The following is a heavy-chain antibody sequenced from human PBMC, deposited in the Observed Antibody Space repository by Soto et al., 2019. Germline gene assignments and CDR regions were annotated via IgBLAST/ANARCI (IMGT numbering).Heavy chain of an antibody. CDR3: AKGGSGKVHRFTR. CDR1: CSRFTYYG. V-gene: IGHV1-18*04. Sequence: ASVKVSFTASCSRFTYYGLPGVRHAPRPGLEWMGWITAYNGNTNYTQKLQGRVTMTTDTSTSKAYMELRSLRSDDTAVYYCAKGGSGKVHRFTRWRQGTRVTVAS. D-gene: IGHD1-26*01. CDR2: ITAYNGNT. J-gene: IGHJ4*02.